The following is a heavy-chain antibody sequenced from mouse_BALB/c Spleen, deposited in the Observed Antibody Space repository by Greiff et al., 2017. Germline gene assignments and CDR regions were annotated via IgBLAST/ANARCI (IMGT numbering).Heavy chain of an antibody. D-gene: IGHD2-3*01. CDR2: INPSNGGT. V-gene: IGHV1S81*02. Sequence: QVQLQQPGAELVKPGASVKLSCKASGYTFTSYWMYWVKQRPGQGLERIGEINPSNGGTNYNEKFKSKATLTVDKSSSTAYMQLSSLTSEDSVVYYCTRVGYYYLDYWGQGTTRTVSS. CDR3: TRVGYYYLDY. CDR1: GYTFTSYW. J-gene: IGHJ2*01.